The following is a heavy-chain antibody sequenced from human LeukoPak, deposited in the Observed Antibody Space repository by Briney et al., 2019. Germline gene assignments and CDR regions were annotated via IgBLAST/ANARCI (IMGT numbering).Heavy chain of an antibody. CDR1: GFTFSSYA. CDR3: ATVRQGTTRDFEY. Sequence: PGGSLRLSCAASGFTFSSYAMSWVRQAPGKGLEWVSSMSGGGCSTYHADSVKGRFTISRDISKNTLYLQMTSLRAEDTAVYFCATVRQGTTRDFEYWGQGTLVTVSS. V-gene: IGHV3-23*01. D-gene: IGHD1-7*01. J-gene: IGHJ4*02. CDR2: MSGGGCST.